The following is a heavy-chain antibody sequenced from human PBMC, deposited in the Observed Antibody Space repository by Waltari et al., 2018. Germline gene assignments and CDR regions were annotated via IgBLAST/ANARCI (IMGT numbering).Heavy chain of an antibody. CDR2: MNPNSGNT. D-gene: IGHD3-3*01. J-gene: IGHJ4*02. Sequence: QVQLVQSGPEVKQPGASVKVSCEASGYIFPDYDINWVRQAPGQGFEWMGGMNPNSGNTGYAQKFQGRVTMTMNTPTSRAYIELRDLRSDDTAVYYCTRRREFFGPDYWGQGSLVTVSA. CDR1: GYIFPDYD. V-gene: IGHV1-8*01. CDR3: TRRREFFGPDY.